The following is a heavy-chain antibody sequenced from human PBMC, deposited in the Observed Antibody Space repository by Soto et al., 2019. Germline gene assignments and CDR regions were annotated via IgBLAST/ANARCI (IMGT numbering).Heavy chain of an antibody. J-gene: IGHJ4*02. D-gene: IGHD2-8*02. CDR1: GGPFSGYY. CDR2: INHSGST. CDR3: ARDKITGLLDY. V-gene: IGHV4-34*01. Sequence: SETLSLTCAVYGGPFSGYYWTWIRQPPGTGLEWIGEINHSGSTNYIPSFKSRVTISLDTSKNQFPLKLTSVTAADTAVYYCARDKITGLLDYWGQGTLVTVSS.